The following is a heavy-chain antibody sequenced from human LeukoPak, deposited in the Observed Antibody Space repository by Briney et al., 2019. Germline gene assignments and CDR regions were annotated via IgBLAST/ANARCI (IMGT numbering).Heavy chain of an antibody. J-gene: IGHJ4*02. Sequence: ASVKVSCKASGYTFTSYGISWVRQAPGQGLEWMGWISAYNGNTNYAQKLQGRVTMTTDTSTSTAYMELRSLRSDDTAVYYCARVATPLYDFDWLLSPFDYWGQGTLVTVSS. V-gene: IGHV1-18*01. CDR2: ISAYNGNT. CDR1: GYTFTSYG. D-gene: IGHD3-9*01. CDR3: ARVATPLYDFDWLLSPFDY.